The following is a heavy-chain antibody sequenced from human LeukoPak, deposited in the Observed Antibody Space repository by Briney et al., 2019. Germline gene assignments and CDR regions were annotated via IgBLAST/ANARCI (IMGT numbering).Heavy chain of an antibody. CDR1: GFTFDDYA. Sequence: GGSLRLSCAASGFTFDDYAMHWVRQAPGKGLEWVSGISWNRDSIGYADSVKGRFTISRDRAKNSLYLQMNNLRPEDTALYYCAKACRFLEWTQRGDIHSWGQGTLVTVSS. J-gene: IGHJ4*01. CDR2: ISWNRDSI. CDR3: AKACRFLEWTQRGDIHS. V-gene: IGHV3-9*01. D-gene: IGHD3-3*01.